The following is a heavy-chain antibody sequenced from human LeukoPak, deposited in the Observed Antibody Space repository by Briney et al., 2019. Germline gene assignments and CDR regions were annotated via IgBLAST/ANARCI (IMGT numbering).Heavy chain of an antibody. Sequence: SETLSLTCTVSGGSISSGDYYWSWIRQPPGKGLEWIGYIYYSGSTYYNPSLKSRVTISVDTSKNQFSLKLSSVTAADTAVYYCARLHRLYYDSNRLDYWGQGTLVTVSS. V-gene: IGHV4-30-4*01. CDR1: GGSISSGDYY. D-gene: IGHD3-22*01. CDR2: IYYSGST. CDR3: ARLHRLYYDSNRLDY. J-gene: IGHJ4*02.